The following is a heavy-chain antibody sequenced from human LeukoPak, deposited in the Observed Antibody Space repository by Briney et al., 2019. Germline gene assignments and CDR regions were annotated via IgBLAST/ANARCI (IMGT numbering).Heavy chain of an antibody. CDR1: GFTFSGHW. D-gene: IGHD1-14*01. CDR3: TRDRSRAEDD. Sequence: GGSLRLSCAASGFTFSGHWMSWVRQAPGKGLEWVANINQGGSDKYYVDSVKGRFTISRGNANNLLYLQMNSLRGEDTAVYYCTRDRSRAEDDWGQGTLITVSS. CDR2: INQGGSDK. V-gene: IGHV3-7*01. J-gene: IGHJ4*02.